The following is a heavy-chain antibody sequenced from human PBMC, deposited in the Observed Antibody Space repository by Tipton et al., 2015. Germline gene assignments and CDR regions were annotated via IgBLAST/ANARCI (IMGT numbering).Heavy chain of an antibody. J-gene: IGHJ6*02. V-gene: IGHV6-1*01. CDR2: TYSRSKWYY. D-gene: IGHD6-25*01. Sequence: GLVKPSQTLSLTCDIPGDSVSSSTSAWNWIRQSPSRGPEWLGKTYSRSKWYYEYSISVKSRVTVTPDTSKNQFSLHLNSVTPEDTAVYYCTRDPAYYYGMDVWGQGTTVTVSS. CDR3: TRDPAYYYGMDV. CDR1: GDSVSSSTSA.